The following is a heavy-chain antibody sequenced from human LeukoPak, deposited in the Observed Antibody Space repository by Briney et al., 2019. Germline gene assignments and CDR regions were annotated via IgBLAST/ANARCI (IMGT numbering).Heavy chain of an antibody. Sequence: GRSVRLSCAATGFTFSSYGMHGVRQAPGKGLEGVAGIWYDGSNKYYAASVTGRLTISRDNSKNRLYLQMTSMRAEDTAVYYCARDGYGMDVWGQGNTVTVSS. CDR3: ARDGYGMDV. J-gene: IGHJ6*02. V-gene: IGHV3-33*01. CDR2: IWYDGSNK. CDR1: GFTFSSYG.